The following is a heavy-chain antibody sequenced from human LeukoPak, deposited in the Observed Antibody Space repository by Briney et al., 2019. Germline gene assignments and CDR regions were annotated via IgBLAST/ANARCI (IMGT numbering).Heavy chain of an antibody. V-gene: IGHV1-18*01. CDR3: ARVFTAGYSSSWYQDY. Sequence: ASVKVSCKASGYTFISYGISWLRQAPGQGLEWMGWISTYNGNTNYAQNVQGRVTMTTDTSTSTAYMELRSLRSDDTAVYYCARVFTAGYSSSWYQDYWGQGTLVTVSS. CDR1: GYTFISYG. J-gene: IGHJ4*02. CDR2: ISTYNGNT. D-gene: IGHD6-13*01.